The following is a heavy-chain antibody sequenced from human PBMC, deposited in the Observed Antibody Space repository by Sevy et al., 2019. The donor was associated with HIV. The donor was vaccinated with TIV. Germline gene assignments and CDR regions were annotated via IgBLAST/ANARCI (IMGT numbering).Heavy chain of an antibody. Sequence: ASVKFSCKASGRTFRNNAISWVRQAPGQWLQWMGGIIPMFRTANYVQKFQGRVTITADESTNTAYMELSSLRSEDTAVYYCARSISWYASFDYWGQGTLVTVSS. J-gene: IGHJ4*02. CDR1: GRTFRNNA. V-gene: IGHV1-69*13. D-gene: IGHD6-13*01. CDR3: ARSISWYASFDY. CDR2: IIPMFRTA.